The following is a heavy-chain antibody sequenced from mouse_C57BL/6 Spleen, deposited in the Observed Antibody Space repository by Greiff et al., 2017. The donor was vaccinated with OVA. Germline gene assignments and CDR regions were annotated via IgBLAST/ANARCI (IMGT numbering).Heavy chain of an antibody. J-gene: IGHJ2*01. CDR3: ARFDGYYYFDY. CDR1: GYAFSSYW. CDR2: IYPGDGDT. D-gene: IGHD2-3*01. V-gene: IGHV1-80*01. Sequence: QVQLQQSGAELVKPGASVKISCKASGYAFSSYWMNWVKQRPGKGLEGIGQIYPGDGDTNYNGKFKGKATLTADKSSSTAYMQLSSLTSEDSAVYFCARFDGYYYFDYWGQGTTLTVSS.